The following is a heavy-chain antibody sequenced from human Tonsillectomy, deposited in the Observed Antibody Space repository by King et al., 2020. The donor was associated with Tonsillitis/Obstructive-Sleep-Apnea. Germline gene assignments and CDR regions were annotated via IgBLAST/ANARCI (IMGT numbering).Heavy chain of an antibody. CDR2: ISGSGGST. V-gene: IGHV3-23*04. D-gene: IGHD2-15*01. CDR1: GFTFTNYA. J-gene: IGHJ4*02. Sequence: DVQLVESGGDLVQPGGSLRLSCAASGFTFTNYAMTWVRQAPGKGLEWVSSISGSGGSTYYADSVKGRFTISRNNSKNTLYLQMNSLRAEDPAVYYCANRPAGGGGFDYWGQGTLVTVSS. CDR3: ANRPAGGGGFDY.